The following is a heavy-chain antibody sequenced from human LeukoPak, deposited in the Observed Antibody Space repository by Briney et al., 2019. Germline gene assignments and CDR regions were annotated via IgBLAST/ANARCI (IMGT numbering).Heavy chain of an antibody. Sequence: GGSLRLSCAASGFTFDDYAMHWVRQAPGKGLEWFSGISWNSGSIGYADSVKGRFTISRDNAKNTLYLQMNSLRAEDTAVYYCARDHCSSTSCYLSVYYFDYWGQGTLVTVSS. D-gene: IGHD2-2*01. J-gene: IGHJ4*02. V-gene: IGHV3-9*01. CDR1: GFTFDDYA. CDR2: ISWNSGSI. CDR3: ARDHCSSTSCYLSVYYFDY.